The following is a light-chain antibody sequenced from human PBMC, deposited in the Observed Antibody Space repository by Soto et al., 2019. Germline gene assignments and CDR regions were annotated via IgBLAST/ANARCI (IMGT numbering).Light chain of an antibody. V-gene: IGKV1-39*01. CDR2: AAS. Sequence: DIQMTQFPSSLSASVGDRVTITCRASQSIRSHLNWYQQRPGKAPKLLISAASSLQSEVPSRFSGTGSGTDFTLTSCSLQLEDFATYYCQQTYSHLRTFGQGTKVEVK. CDR3: QQTYSHLRT. CDR1: QSIRSH. J-gene: IGKJ1*01.